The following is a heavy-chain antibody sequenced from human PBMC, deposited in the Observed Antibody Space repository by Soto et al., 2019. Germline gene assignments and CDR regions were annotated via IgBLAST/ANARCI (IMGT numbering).Heavy chain of an antibody. CDR2: MNPNSGNT. CDR1: GYTFTSYD. D-gene: IGHD4-17*01. CDR3: AFNDYGDYGYGMDV. Sequence: GASVKVSCKASGYTFTSYDINWVRQATGQGLEWMGWMNPNSGNTGYAQKFQGRVTMTRNTSISTAYMELSSLRSEETAVYYCAFNDYGDYGYGMDVWGQGTTVTVSS. J-gene: IGHJ6*02. V-gene: IGHV1-8*01.